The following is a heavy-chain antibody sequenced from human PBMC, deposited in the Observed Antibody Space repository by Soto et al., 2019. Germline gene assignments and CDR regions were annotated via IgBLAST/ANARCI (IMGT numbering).Heavy chain of an antibody. CDR1: GYTFTSYG. CDR3: ARDKDLDYYGSGSYPLDY. J-gene: IGHJ4*02. D-gene: IGHD3-10*01. Sequence: QVQLVQSGAEVKKPGASVKVSCKASGYTFTSYGISWVRQAPGQGLEWMGWISAYIGNTNYAQKLQGRVTMTTDTSTSTAYKELGSVRSDDTAVYYCARDKDLDYYGSGSYPLDYWGQGTLVTVSS. V-gene: IGHV1-18*01. CDR2: ISAYIGNT.